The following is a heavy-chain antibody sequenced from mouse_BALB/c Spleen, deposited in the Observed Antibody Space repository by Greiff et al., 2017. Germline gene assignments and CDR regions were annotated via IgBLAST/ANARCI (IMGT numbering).Heavy chain of an antibody. Sequence: EVMLVESGGGLVQPGGSRKLSCAASGFTFSSFGMHWVRQAPEKGLEWVAYISSGSSTIYYADTVKGRFTISRDNPKNTLFLQMTSLRSEDTAMYYCARGGEDYFDYWGQGTTLTVSS. CDR3: ARGGEDYFDY. CDR1: GFTFSSFG. CDR2: ISSGSSTI. V-gene: IGHV5-17*02. J-gene: IGHJ2*01.